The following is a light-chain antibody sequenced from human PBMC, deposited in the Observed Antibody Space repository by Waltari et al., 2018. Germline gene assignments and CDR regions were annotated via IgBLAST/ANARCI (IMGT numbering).Light chain of an antibody. J-gene: IGKJ4*01. CDR2: WAS. Sequence: DIVMTQSPELLAVSLGEKVTINYKSSKNLFYRPNNQNYLTWYQRKPGQPPKLLISWASTRECGVPDRFSGSGSVTEFTLTLSSLQAEDVAVYSCQQSYTTPLAYVGGTRVE. CDR3: QQSYTTPLA. V-gene: IGKV4-1*01. CDR1: KNLFYRPNNQNY.